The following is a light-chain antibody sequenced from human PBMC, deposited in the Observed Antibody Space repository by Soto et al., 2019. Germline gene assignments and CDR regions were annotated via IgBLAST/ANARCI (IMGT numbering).Light chain of an antibody. CDR1: SSDVGGYNY. J-gene: IGLJ1*01. CDR3: SPYAGTTQYV. Sequence: QSALTQPPSASGSPGQSVTISCTGTSSDVGGYNYVSWYQQHPGKAPKLMIYEVSKRPSGVPDRFSGSKSGNTASLTVSGLQAEDEADYYCSPYAGTTQYVFGTGTKHTVL. CDR2: EVS. V-gene: IGLV2-8*01.